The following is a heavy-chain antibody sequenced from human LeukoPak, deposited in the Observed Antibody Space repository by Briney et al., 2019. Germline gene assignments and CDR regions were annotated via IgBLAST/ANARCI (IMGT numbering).Heavy chain of an antibody. D-gene: IGHD1/OR15-1a*01. Sequence: PGGSLRLSCAASGFMFSNYVMHWVRQAPGKGLEWVAVISYDGRNTYYADSVKGRFTISRDNAKNSLYLQMYSLRAEDTAVYYCARERPEHDYWGQGTLVTVSS. V-gene: IGHV3-30*04. CDR1: GFMFSNYV. J-gene: IGHJ4*02. CDR3: ARERPEHDY. CDR2: ISYDGRNT.